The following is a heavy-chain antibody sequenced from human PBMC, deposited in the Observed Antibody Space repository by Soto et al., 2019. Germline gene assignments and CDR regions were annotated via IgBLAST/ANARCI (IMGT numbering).Heavy chain of an antibody. Sequence: PGGSLRLSCAASGFTFSNAWMNWVRQAPGKGLEWVGRIKSKTDGGTTDYAAPVKGRFTISRDDSKNTLYLQMNSLKTEDTAVYYCTTDRSFMITFGGVIVIRRTGGSVWGQGTLVTVSS. CDR1: GFTFSNAW. J-gene: IGHJ4*02. CDR3: TTDRSFMITFGGVIVIRRTGGSV. D-gene: IGHD3-16*02. V-gene: IGHV3-15*07. CDR2: IKSKTDGGTT.